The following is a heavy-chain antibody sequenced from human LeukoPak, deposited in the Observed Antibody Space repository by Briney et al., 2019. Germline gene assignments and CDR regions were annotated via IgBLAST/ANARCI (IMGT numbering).Heavy chain of an antibody. D-gene: IGHD2-21*02. J-gene: IGHJ2*01. V-gene: IGHV3-9*01. CDR1: GFTFDDYA. CDR3: AKDYCGGDCYSGWYFDL. Sequence: GGSLRLSCAAPGFTFDDYAMHWVRQAPGKGLEWVSGISYNSDTIGYADSVKGRFTISRDNAKNSLYLQMNSLRAEDTALYYCAKDYCGGDCYSGWYFDLWGRGTLITVSS. CDR2: ISYNSDTI.